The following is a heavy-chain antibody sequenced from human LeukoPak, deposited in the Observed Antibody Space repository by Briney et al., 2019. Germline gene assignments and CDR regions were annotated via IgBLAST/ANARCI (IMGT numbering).Heavy chain of an antibody. CDR3: ASRKLGNDY. V-gene: IGHV4-39*07. Sequence: PSETLSLTCTVSGDSISSSSYYWGWIRQPPGKGLEWIGTISYSGNTSYKPSLKSRVTISVDASKNQFSLKLSSVTAADTAVYYCASRKLGNDYWGQGTLVTVSS. CDR1: GDSISSSSYY. J-gene: IGHJ4*02. CDR2: ISYSGNT. D-gene: IGHD7-27*01.